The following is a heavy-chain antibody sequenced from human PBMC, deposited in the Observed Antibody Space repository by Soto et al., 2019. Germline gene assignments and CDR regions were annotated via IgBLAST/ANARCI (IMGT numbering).Heavy chain of an antibody. CDR1: GFTFSSYG. J-gene: IGHJ4*02. CDR2: ISYDGSNK. V-gene: IGHV3-30*18. CDR3: AKDRVTGYSSSWLDY. D-gene: IGHD6-13*01. Sequence: GGSLRLSCAASGFTFSSYGMHWVGQAPGKGLEWVAVISYDGSNKYYADSVKGRFTISRDNSKNTLYLQMNSLRAEDTAVYYCAKDRVTGYSSSWLDYWGQGTLVTVSS.